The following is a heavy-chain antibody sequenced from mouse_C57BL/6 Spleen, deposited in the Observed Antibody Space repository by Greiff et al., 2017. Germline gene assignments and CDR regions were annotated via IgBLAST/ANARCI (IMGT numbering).Heavy chain of an antibody. V-gene: IGHV1-19*01. D-gene: IGHD4-1*01. CDR3: AITGTYYFDY. CDR1: GYTFTDYY. Sequence: EVQLQQSGPVLVKPGASVKMSCKASGYTFTDYYMNWVKQSHGKSLEWIGVINPYNGGTSYNQKFKGKATLTVDKSSSTAYMELNSLTSEDSAVYYCAITGTYYFDYWGQGTTLTVSS. J-gene: IGHJ2*01. CDR2: INPYNGGT.